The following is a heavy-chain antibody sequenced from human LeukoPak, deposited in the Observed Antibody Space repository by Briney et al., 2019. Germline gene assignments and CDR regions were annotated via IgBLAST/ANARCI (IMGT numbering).Heavy chain of an antibody. V-gene: IGHV4-39*07. Sequence: SETLSLTCTVSGGSISSSAYYWGWIRQPPGKGLEWIGTVNYRGNTFYTPSLESRVTISVDTSTNQFSLKVTSVTAADTAVYYCARPGYSGNLGAFDIWGQGTMVTVSP. J-gene: IGHJ3*02. D-gene: IGHD1-26*01. CDR3: ARPGYSGNLGAFDI. CDR2: VNYRGNT. CDR1: GGSISSSAYY.